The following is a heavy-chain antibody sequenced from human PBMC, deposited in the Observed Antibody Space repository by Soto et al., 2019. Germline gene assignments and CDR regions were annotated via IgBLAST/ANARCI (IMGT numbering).Heavy chain of an antibody. CDR3: AREGLIGSGYSHGYDY. CDR2: IYSGDST. CDR1: GFTVNINY. J-gene: IGHJ4*02. D-gene: IGHD5-18*01. Sequence: EVQLVETGGGLIQPGGSLRLSCAASGFTVNINYMSWVRQAPGRGLESVSIIYSGDSTYYADSVKGRFTISRDISKNTLYLQMNSLRAEDTAVYYGAREGLIGSGYSHGYDYWGLGTLVTVSS. V-gene: IGHV3-53*02.